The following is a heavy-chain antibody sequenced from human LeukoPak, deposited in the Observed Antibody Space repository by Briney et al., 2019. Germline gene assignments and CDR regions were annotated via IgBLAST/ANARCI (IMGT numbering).Heavy chain of an antibody. D-gene: IGHD5-12*01. V-gene: IGHV4-59*01. CDR1: GGSISSYY. Sequence: PSETLSLTCTVSGGSISSYYWSWIRQPPGKGLEWIGYIYYSGSTNYNPSLKSRVTISVDTAKNQFSLKLSSVTAADTAVYYCARVGIIVATINYWGQGTLVTVSS. CDR3: ARVGIIVATINY. J-gene: IGHJ4*02. CDR2: IYYSGST.